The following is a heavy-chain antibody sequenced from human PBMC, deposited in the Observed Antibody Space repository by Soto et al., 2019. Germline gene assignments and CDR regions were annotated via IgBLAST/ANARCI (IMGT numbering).Heavy chain of an antibody. J-gene: IGHJ4*02. D-gene: IGHD5-12*01. Sequence: PGGSLRRSCAASGFTFSSYGMSWVRQAPGKGLEWVSGISGSGGSTYYADSVKGRFTTSRDNSKNTLYLQMNGLRAEDTAVYYCAKALQMATILRQFDYWGQGTLVTVSS. CDR1: GFTFSSYG. V-gene: IGHV3-23*01. CDR3: AKALQMATILRQFDY. CDR2: ISGSGGST.